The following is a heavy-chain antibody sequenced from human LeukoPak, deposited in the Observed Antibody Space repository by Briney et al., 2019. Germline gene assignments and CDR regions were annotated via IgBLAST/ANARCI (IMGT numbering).Heavy chain of an antibody. V-gene: IGHV3-49*04. CDR1: GFTFGDYA. Sequence: PGRSLRLSCTASGFTFGDYAMSWVRQAPGKGLEWVGFIRSKAYGGTTEYAASVKGRFTILRDDSKSIAYLQMNSLKTEDTAVYYCTRDPPLYYYYGMDVWGQGTTVTVSS. CDR2: IRSKAYGGTT. J-gene: IGHJ6*02. CDR3: TRDPPLYYYYGMDV.